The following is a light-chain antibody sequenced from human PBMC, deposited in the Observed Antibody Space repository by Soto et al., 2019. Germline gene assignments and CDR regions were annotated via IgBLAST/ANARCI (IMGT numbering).Light chain of an antibody. Sequence: QSALTQPRSVSGSPGQSVTISCTGTSSDVGSYNYVSWYQQHSGKATKLVIYEVRNRPSGVPDRFSGSKSGNTASLTVSGLRPEDEADYYCSSYGGNNNLIFGGGTKLTVL. V-gene: IGLV2-8*01. CDR1: SSDVGSYNY. CDR2: EVR. J-gene: IGLJ2*01. CDR3: SSYGGNNNLI.